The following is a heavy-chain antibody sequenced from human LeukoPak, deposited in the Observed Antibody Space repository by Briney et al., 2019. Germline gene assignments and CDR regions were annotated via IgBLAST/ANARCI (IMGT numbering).Heavy chain of an antibody. V-gene: IGHV3-9*01. CDR1: GFTFDDYA. D-gene: IGHD1-26*01. CDR3: AKDSWELHGTSYDY. CDR2: ISWNSGSI. Sequence: PGGSLRLSCAASGFTFDDYAMHWVRQAPGKGLEWVSGISWNSGSIGYADSVKGRFTISRDNAKNSLYLQMNSLRAEDTALYYCAKDSWELHGTSYDYWGQGTLVTVSS. J-gene: IGHJ4*02.